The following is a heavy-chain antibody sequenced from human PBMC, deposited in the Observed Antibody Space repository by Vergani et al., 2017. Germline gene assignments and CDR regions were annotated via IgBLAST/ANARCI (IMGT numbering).Heavy chain of an antibody. Sequence: EVQLLESGGGLVQPGGSLRLSCAASGFTFSSYAMSWVRQAPGKGLEWVSGISGSGGNTYNADSVKGRFTISRDNSKNTLYLQMHSLRAEDTAVYYCAKDQGVDIVVVVGAGPTYFELWGRGTLVTVSS. V-gene: IGHV3-23*01. CDR2: ISGSGGNT. J-gene: IGHJ2*01. D-gene: IGHD2-15*01. CDR3: AKDQGVDIVVVVGAGPTYFEL. CDR1: GFTFSSYA.